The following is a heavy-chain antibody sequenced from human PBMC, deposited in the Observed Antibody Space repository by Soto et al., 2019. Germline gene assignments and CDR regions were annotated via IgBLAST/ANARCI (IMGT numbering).Heavy chain of an antibody. CDR2: ISYDGSTK. CDR3: ARDREYYDSSGYLDY. V-gene: IGHV3-30*04. Sequence: GGSLRLSCAASGFRFSDFPIHWVRQGPGKGLEWVAVISYDGSTKYYADSVKGRFTISRDNSKNTLHLQMNSLRDDDMAVYYCARDREYYDSSGYLDYWGQGAPVTVSS. J-gene: IGHJ4*02. CDR1: GFRFSDFP. D-gene: IGHD3-22*01.